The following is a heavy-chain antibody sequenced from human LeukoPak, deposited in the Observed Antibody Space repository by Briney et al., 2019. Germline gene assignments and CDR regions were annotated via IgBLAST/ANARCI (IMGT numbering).Heavy chain of an antibody. Sequence: GGSLRLSCAASGFTFSSYAMSWVRQATGKGLEWVSLIPSGGFYEYYADSVKGRFTISRDDSGNTLYLQLNSLRPEDTAVYYCARDSTYYYESGSSGPHYFDNWGQGTLVTVSS. D-gene: IGHD3-10*01. CDR2: IPSGGFYE. CDR1: GFTFSSYA. V-gene: IGHV3-30*03. CDR3: ARDSTYYYESGSSGPHYFDN. J-gene: IGHJ4*02.